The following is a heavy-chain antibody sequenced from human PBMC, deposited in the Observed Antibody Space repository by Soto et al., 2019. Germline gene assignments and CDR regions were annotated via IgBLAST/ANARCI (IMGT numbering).Heavy chain of an antibody. CDR1: GFTFSSYA. J-gene: IGHJ6*02. D-gene: IGHD2-2*02. Sequence: GGSLRLSCAASGFTFSSYAMHWVRQAPGKGLEWVAVISYDGSNKYYADSVKGRFTISRDNSKNTLYLQMNSLRAEDTAVYYCARDRGLQEDIVVVPAAISYGMDVWGQGTTVTVSS. V-gene: IGHV3-30-3*01. CDR2: ISYDGSNK. CDR3: ARDRGLQEDIVVVPAAISYGMDV.